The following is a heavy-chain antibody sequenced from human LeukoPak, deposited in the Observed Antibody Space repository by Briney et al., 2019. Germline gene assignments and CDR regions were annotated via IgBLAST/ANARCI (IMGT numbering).Heavy chain of an antibody. Sequence: SETLSLTCTVSGGSITGYYWSWIRQPPGKGLEWIGYIYYSGSTYYNPSLKSRVTISVDTSKNQFSLKLSSVTAADTAVYYCARDRGVVVVAATLRRGSGMDVWGQGTTVTVSS. CDR2: IYYSGST. J-gene: IGHJ6*02. CDR1: GGSITGYY. D-gene: IGHD2-15*01. V-gene: IGHV4-59*06. CDR3: ARDRGVVVVAATLRRGSGMDV.